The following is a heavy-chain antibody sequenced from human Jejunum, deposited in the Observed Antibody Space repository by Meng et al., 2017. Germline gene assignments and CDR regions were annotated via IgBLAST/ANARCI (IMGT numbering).Heavy chain of an antibody. CDR1: AFTFSDYY. CDR3: VASAIVATDY. V-gene: IGHV3-11*01. J-gene: IGHJ4*02. D-gene: IGHD2/OR15-2a*01. CDR2: IGSSGGPI. Sequence: QVHFVDSGGGLVKPGGSLRLSCAASAFTFSDYYLGWIRQAPGKGLEWVSYIGSSGGPIYYADSVRGRFTISRDNAKNSLFLQMNSLRGDDTAVYYCVASAIVATDYWGQGTLVTVSS.